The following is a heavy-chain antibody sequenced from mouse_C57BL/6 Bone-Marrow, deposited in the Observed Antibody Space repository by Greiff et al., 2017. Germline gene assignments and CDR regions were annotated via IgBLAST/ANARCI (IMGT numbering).Heavy chain of an antibody. CDR2: IDPENGDT. CDR1: GFNIKDDY. Sequence: VQLKQSGAELVRPGASVKLSCTASGFNIKDDYMHWVKQRPEQGLAWIGWIDPENGDTEYASKFQGKATITADTSSNTAYLQLSSLTSEDTAVYYCTTGYYGSSYSYWGQGTTLTVSS. CDR3: TTGYYGSSYSY. J-gene: IGHJ2*01. V-gene: IGHV14-4*01. D-gene: IGHD1-1*01.